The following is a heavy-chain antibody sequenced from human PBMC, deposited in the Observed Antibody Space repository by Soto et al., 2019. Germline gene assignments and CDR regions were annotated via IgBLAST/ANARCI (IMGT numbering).Heavy chain of an antibody. Sequence: GASVKVSCKASGYTFTSYYMHWVRQAPGQGLEWMGIINPNGGNTSYAQKLQGRVTMTTDTSTSTAYMELRSLRSDDTAVYYCARAGYCTNGVCYPPSYYFDYWGQGTLVTVSS. V-gene: IGHV1-46*01. D-gene: IGHD2-8*01. CDR1: GYTFTSYY. CDR3: ARAGYCTNGVCYPPSYYFDY. CDR2: INPNGGNT. J-gene: IGHJ4*02.